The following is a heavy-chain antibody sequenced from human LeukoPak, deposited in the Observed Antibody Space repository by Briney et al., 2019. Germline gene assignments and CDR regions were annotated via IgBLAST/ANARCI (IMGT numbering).Heavy chain of an antibody. CDR2: IKSKTDGGTI. V-gene: IGHV3-15*01. CDR1: GVSISSSNSY. Sequence: RPSETLSLTCTVSGVSISSSNSYWGWIRQAPGKGLEWVGRIKSKTDGGTIDYAAPVKGRFTISRDDSKNTLYLQMNSLKTEDTAVYYCTTESKIIYCTNGVCYNDYYYYMDVWGKGTTVTVSS. D-gene: IGHD2-8*01. J-gene: IGHJ6*03. CDR3: TTESKIIYCTNGVCYNDYYYYMDV.